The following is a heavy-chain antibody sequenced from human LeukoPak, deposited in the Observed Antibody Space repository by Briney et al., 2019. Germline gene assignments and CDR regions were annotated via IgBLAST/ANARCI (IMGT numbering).Heavy chain of an antibody. J-gene: IGHJ4*02. CDR2: ISSDTSYI. CDR1: GFTFSSYN. D-gene: IGHD4-17*01. Sequence: GGSLRLSCAASGFTFSSYNMNWVRQAPGKGLEWFSLISSDTSYIHYADSVKGRFTISKDNAKNSVFLQMNSLRAEDTAVYYCARDTSTVTNREFDYWGQGTLVTVSS. V-gene: IGHV3-21*01. CDR3: ARDTSTVTNREFDY.